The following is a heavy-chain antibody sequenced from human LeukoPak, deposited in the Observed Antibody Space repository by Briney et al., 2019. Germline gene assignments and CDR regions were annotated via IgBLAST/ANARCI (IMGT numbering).Heavy chain of an antibody. CDR3: ARDYGSWNPTFDP. Sequence: PSQTLSLTCTVSGGSISSGGYYWSWIRQPPGKGLEWIGYIYHSGSTYYNPSLKSRVTISVDRSKNQFSLKLSSVTAADTAVYYCARDYGSWNPTFDPWGQGTLVTVSS. D-gene: IGHD6-13*01. V-gene: IGHV4-30-2*01. CDR2: IYHSGST. J-gene: IGHJ5*02. CDR1: GGSISSGGYY.